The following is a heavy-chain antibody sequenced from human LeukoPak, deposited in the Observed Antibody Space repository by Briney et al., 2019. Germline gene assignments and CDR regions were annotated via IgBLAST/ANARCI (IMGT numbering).Heavy chain of an antibody. J-gene: IGHJ6*03. Sequence: ASVKVSCKASGYTFTGYYMHWVRQAPGQGLEWMGWINPNSGGTNYAQKFQGRVTMTRDTSISTAYMELSRLRSDDTAVYYCAVNSGKAYYYYMDVWGKGTTVTVSS. CDR3: AVNSGKAYYYYMDV. CDR2: INPNSGGT. CDR1: GYTFTGYY. V-gene: IGHV1-2*02. D-gene: IGHD6-19*01.